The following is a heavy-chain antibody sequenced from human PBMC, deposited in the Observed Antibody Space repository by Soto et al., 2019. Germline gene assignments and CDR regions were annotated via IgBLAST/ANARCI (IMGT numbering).Heavy chain of an antibody. D-gene: IGHD2-15*01. J-gene: IGHJ3*02. CDR2: IIPIFGTA. V-gene: IGHV1-69*06. Sequence: SVKVSCKASGGTFSSYAISWVRQAPGQGLEWMGGIIPIFGTANYAQKFQGRVTITADKSTSTAYMELSSLRSEDTAVYYCARFKPTLLGYCSGGSCTGNAFDIWGQGTMVTVSS. CDR1: GGTFSSYA. CDR3: ARFKPTLLGYCSGGSCTGNAFDI.